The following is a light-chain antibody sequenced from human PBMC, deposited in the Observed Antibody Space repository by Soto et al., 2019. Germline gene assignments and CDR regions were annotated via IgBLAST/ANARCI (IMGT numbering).Light chain of an antibody. Sequence: EIVMTQSPATLSVSPGQSATLTCRASQSVRNDLAWYQQRPGRAPRLLVYRASIRATGIPDRFSGSGSGTDFTLTISRLEPEDFAVYYCQQYNNWPRATFGGGTKVDIK. J-gene: IGKJ4*01. CDR1: QSVRND. CDR3: QQYNNWPRAT. CDR2: RAS. V-gene: IGKV3D-15*01.